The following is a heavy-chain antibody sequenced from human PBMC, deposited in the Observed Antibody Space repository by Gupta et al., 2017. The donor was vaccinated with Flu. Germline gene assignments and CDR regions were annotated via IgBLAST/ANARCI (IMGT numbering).Heavy chain of an antibody. CDR3: AKGPRGDYYFYGMDV. Sequence: EVQLVESGGVLVQPGGSLRLSCAASGFTFDDYAMHWVRQAPGKGLEWVSGISWNGGSSGYADSVKGRFTISRDIAKNSLYLQMSSLRVEDTALYYCAKGPRGDYYFYGMDVWGQGTTVTVSS. J-gene: IGHJ6*02. CDR1: GFTFDDYA. D-gene: IGHD3-16*01. V-gene: IGHV3-9*01. CDR2: ISWNGGSS.